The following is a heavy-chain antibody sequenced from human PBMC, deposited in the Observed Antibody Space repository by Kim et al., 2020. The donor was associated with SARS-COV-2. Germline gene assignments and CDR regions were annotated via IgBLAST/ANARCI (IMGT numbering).Heavy chain of an antibody. V-gene: IGHV1-18*01. CDR2: ISAYNGNT. CDR1: GYTFTNCG. CDR3: AREGAITIFGVVIKGYYYYGMDV. Sequence: ASVKVSCKASGYTFTNCGFSWVRQAPGQGLEWMGWISAYNGNTKYAQKLQGRVTMTTDTSTSTVYMELRSLRSDDTAVYYCAREGAITIFGVVIKGYYYYGMDVWGQGTTVTVSS. D-gene: IGHD3-3*01. J-gene: IGHJ6*02.